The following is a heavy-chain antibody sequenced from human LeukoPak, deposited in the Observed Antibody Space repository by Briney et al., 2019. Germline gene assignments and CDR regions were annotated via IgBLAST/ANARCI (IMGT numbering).Heavy chain of an antibody. CDR1: GYTLTELS. CDR2: FDPEDGET. Sequence: ASVKVSCKVSGYTLTELSIHWVRQAPGKGLEWMGGFDPEDGETIYAQKFQGRVTMTRDTSTSTVYMELSSLRSEDTAVYYCARVLVRGKNYYYYGMDVWGQGTTVTVSS. D-gene: IGHD3-10*01. CDR3: ARVLVRGKNYYYYGMDV. J-gene: IGHJ6*02. V-gene: IGHV1-24*01.